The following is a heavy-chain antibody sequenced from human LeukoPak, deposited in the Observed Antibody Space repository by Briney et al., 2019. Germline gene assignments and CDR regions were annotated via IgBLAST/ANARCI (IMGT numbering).Heavy chain of an antibody. V-gene: IGHV3-23*01. CDR2: ISGRGGST. J-gene: IGHJ4*02. Sequence: GGSLRLSCAASGFTFSSYAMSWVGQAPGKGLEWVSAISGRGGSTYYADSVKGRFTISRDNSKNTLYLQMNSLRAEDTAVYYCAKEDYYDSSGYYGSNYFDYWGQGTLVTVSS. CDR1: GFTFSSYA. D-gene: IGHD3-22*01. CDR3: AKEDYYDSSGYYGSNYFDY.